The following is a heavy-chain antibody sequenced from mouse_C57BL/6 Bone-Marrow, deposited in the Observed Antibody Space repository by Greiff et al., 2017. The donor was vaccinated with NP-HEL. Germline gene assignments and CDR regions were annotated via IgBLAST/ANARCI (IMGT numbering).Heavy chain of an antibody. CDR3: ARWVITTVVAHYYAMDY. V-gene: IGHV1-72*01. Sequence: KQRPGRGLEWIGWIDPNSGGTKYNEKFKSKATLTVDKPSSTAYMQLSSLTSEDSAVYYCARWVITTVVAHYYAMDYWGQGTSVTVSS. CDR2: IDPNSGGT. J-gene: IGHJ4*01. D-gene: IGHD1-1*01.